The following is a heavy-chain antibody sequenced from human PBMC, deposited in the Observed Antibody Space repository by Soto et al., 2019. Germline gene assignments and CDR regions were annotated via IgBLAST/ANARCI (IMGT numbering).Heavy chain of an antibody. CDR2: IYYSGST. CDR3: ASGTVSMVRGKHTDWFDP. J-gene: IGHJ5*02. Sequence: SETMSLTCTVSGGSSSSGGYYWSWIRQHPGKGLEWIGYIYYSGSTYYNPSLKSRVTISVDTSKNQFSLKLSSVTAADTAVYYCASGTVSMVRGKHTDWFDPWGQGTLVTVSS. D-gene: IGHD3-10*01. V-gene: IGHV4-31*03. CDR1: GGSSSSGGYY.